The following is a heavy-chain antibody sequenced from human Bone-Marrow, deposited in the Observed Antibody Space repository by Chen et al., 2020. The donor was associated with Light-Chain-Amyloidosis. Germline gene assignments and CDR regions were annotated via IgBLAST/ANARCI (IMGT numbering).Heavy chain of an antibody. CDR2: IYPDDSDA. CDR3: ARRRDGYNFDY. J-gene: IGHJ4*02. Sequence: EVQLEQSGPEVKKPGESLKISCKGSGYTFPNYGIGWVRQMPGKGLEWMGVIYPDDSDARYRPSFEGQVTISADKSITTAYLQWRSLKASDTAMYYCARRRDGYNFDYWGQGTLVTVSS. CDR1: GYTFPNYG. D-gene: IGHD5-12*01. V-gene: IGHV5-51*01.